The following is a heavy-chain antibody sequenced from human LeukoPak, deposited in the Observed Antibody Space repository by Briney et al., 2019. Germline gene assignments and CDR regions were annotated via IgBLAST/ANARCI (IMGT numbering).Heavy chain of an antibody. V-gene: IGHV3-30*02. CDR2: IRYDGSNK. CDR3: AKDLGSSSWYYMDV. Sequence: GGSLRLSCAASGFTFSSYGMHWVRQAPGKGLEWVAFIRYDGSNKYYADSVKGRFTISRDNSKNTLYLQMNSLRAEDTAVYYCAKDLGSSSWYYMDVWGKGNTVTVSS. CDR1: GFTFSSYG. J-gene: IGHJ6*03. D-gene: IGHD6-13*01.